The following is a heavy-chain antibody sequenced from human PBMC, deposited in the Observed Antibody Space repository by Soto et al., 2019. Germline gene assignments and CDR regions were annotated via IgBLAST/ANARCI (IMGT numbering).Heavy chain of an antibody. CDR1: GYSISSGYY. D-gene: IGHD3-10*01. CDR3: ARGRTMVRGVNFDY. CDR2: IYHSGST. V-gene: IGHV4-38-2*01. Sequence: SETLSLTCAVSGYSISSGYYWGWIRQPPGKGLEWIGSIYHSGSTYYNPSLKSRVTISVDTSKNQFSLKLSSVTAADTAVYYCARGRTMVRGVNFDYWGQGTLVTVSS. J-gene: IGHJ4*02.